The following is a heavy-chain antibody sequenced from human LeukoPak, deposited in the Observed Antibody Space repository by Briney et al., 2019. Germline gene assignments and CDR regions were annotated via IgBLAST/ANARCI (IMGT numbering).Heavy chain of an antibody. D-gene: IGHD4-23*01. CDR1: GFTFSSYW. J-gene: IGHJ4*02. CDR3: IRGTVGAPGNDY. CDR2: IETDGSYT. Sequence: SLRLSCAASGFTFSSYWMHWIRQAPCQGLVLDSGIETDGSYTSYADSVRVRCTISRNNAKNTLYLQMSMLRAEDTAVYFCIRGTVGAPGNDYWGQGTMVTVSS. V-gene: IGHV3-74*01.